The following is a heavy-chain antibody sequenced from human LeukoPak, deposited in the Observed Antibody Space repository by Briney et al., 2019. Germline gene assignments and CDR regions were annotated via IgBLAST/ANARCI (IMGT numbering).Heavy chain of an antibody. V-gene: IGHV3-7*01. CDR1: GLTFSDYW. CDR2: IKKDGSEK. D-gene: IGHD5-12*01. Sequence: GGSLRLSCVVSGLTFSDYWMSWVRQAPGKGLEWVANIKKDGSEKKYVDSVKGRFTISRDNAKNSLYLQMNSLRAEDTAVYYCARDWATSDAFDIWGQGTMVTVSS. CDR3: ARDWATSDAFDI. J-gene: IGHJ3*02.